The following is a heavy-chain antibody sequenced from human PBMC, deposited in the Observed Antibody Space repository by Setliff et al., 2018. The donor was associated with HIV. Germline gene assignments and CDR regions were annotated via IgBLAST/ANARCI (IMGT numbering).Heavy chain of an antibody. J-gene: IGHJ5*02. CDR3: ARQASYVLDP. Sequence: GESLKISCHLSGYSFVDFLIGWVRQMPGKGLEWMGLIYPCGSDIRYSPSFQGQVTISADKSISTAYLQWSSLKASDTAMYYCARQASYVLDPWGQGTLVTVSS. CDR1: GYSFVDFL. D-gene: IGHD1-26*01. V-gene: IGHV5-51*01. CDR2: IYPCGSDI.